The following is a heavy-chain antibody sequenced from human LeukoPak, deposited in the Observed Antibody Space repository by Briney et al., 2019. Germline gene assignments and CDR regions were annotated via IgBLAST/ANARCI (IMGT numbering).Heavy chain of an antibody. V-gene: IGHV3-23*01. Sequence: PGGSLRLSCAASGFTFSSYAMSWVRQAPGKGLEWVSAISGSGGSTYYADSVKGRFTISRDNSKNTLYLQMNSLRAEDTAVYYCENLVRLYNYFDYWGQGTLVTVSS. J-gene: IGHJ4*02. CDR1: GFTFSSYA. CDR2: ISGSGGST. CDR3: ENLVRLYNYFDY. D-gene: IGHD4-23*01.